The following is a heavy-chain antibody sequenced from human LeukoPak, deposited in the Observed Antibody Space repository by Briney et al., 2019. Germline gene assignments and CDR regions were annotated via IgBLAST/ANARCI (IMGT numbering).Heavy chain of an antibody. Sequence: GGSLRLSCAASGFTFSGCGMHWVRQAPGKGLEWVAFIWYDGRDKYYADSVKGQFTISRDNSKDTLYLQMNSLRAEDTAVYYCAKDPYSYGSYFDYWGQGTLVTVSS. CDR2: IWYDGRDK. D-gene: IGHD5-18*01. CDR1: GFTFSGCG. J-gene: IGHJ4*02. V-gene: IGHV3-30*02. CDR3: AKDPYSYGSYFDY.